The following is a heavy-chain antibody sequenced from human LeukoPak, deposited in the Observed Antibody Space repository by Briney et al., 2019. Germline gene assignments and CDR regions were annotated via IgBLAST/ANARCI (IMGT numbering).Heavy chain of an antibody. D-gene: IGHD3-10*01. J-gene: IGHJ6*04. V-gene: IGHV4-38-2*02. CDR3: ARDHTSITMVRGVIMDV. CDR1: GYSISSGYY. Sequence: SETLSLTCTVSGYSISSGYYWGWIRQPPGKGLEWIGSIYYSGSTYYNPSLKSRVTISVDTSKNQFSLKLSSVTAADTAVYYCARDHTSITMVRGVIMDVWGKGTTVTVSS. CDR2: IYYSGST.